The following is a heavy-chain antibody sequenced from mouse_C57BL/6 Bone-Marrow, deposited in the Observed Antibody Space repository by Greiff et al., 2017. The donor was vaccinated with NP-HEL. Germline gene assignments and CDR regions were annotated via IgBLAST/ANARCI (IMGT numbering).Heavy chain of an antibody. CDR3: ARGLYYYGSSYITYFDY. V-gene: IGHV1-26*01. CDR2: INPNNGGT. D-gene: IGHD1-1*01. Sequence: VQLQQSGPELVKPGASVKISCKASGYTFTDYYMNWVKQSHGKSLEWIGDINPNNGGTSYNQKFKGKATLTVDKSSSTAYMELRSLTSEDSAVYYCARGLYYYGSSYITYFDYWGQGTTLTVSS. CDR1: GYTFTDYY. J-gene: IGHJ2*01.